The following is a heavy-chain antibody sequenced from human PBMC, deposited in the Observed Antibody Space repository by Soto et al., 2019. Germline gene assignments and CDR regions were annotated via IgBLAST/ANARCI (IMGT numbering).Heavy chain of an antibody. CDR3: ARLVPPQWLGPHY. CDR1: GFTVSSNY. CDR2: IYSGGST. Sequence: GGSLRLSCAASGFTVSSNYMSWVRQAPGKGLEWVSVIYSGGSTYYADSVKGRFTISRDNSKNTLYLQMNSLRAEDTAVYYCARLVPPQWLGPHYWGQGTMVTVYS. J-gene: IGHJ4*02. D-gene: IGHD6-19*01. V-gene: IGHV3-53*01.